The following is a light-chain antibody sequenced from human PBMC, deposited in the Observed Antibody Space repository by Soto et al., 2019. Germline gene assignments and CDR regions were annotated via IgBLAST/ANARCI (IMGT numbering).Light chain of an antibody. V-gene: IGKV3-15*01. CDR3: QQYNNWPRT. Sequence: ETVLTQSPATLSVSPGERATLSCRASQSISSDLAWYQQKPAQAPRLLIYGASTTATAIPGRFSGSGSGREFTLSISSLQSEDFAVYYCQQYNNWPRTFGQGTKLEIK. CDR1: QSISSD. J-gene: IGKJ2*01. CDR2: GAS.